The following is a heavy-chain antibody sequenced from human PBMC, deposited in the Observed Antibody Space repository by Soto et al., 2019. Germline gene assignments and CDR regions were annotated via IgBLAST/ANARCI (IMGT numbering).Heavy chain of an antibody. D-gene: IGHD2-15*01. V-gene: IGHV4-38-2*02. CDR1: DYSISSDYY. J-gene: IGHJ4*02. CDR3: ARADPDASVGY. Sequence: SETLSLTCTVSDYSISSDYYWGWLRQSPGRGLEWIGYISYSGSTYYNPSLKSRVTISADTSKNQFSLRMNSMIAADTAVYYCARADPDASVGYWGQGTLVTVSS. CDR2: ISYSGST.